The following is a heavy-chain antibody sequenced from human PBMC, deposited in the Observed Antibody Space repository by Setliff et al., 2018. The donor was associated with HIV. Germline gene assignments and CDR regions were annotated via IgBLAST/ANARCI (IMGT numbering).Heavy chain of an antibody. Sequence: SETLSLTCTVSGGSIRSGSHFWSWIRQPPGKRLEWIGNIYYSGSTIYNPSLKSRVTITINTSKRQFSLNLSSVTAADSAMYYCARESGIVGAQGFDYWSQGTLVTVSS. CDR3: ARESGIVGAQGFDY. J-gene: IGHJ4*02. V-gene: IGHV4-61*01. D-gene: IGHD1-26*01. CDR2: IYYSGST. CDR1: GGSIRSGSHF.